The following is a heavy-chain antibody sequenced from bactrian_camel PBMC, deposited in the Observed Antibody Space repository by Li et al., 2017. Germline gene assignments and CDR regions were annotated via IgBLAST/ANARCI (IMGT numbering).Heavy chain of an antibody. D-gene: IGHD1*01. Sequence: VQLVESGGGSAQVGGSLRLSCSASADALMYMAWFRQAPGQKREAVAAITTGGSSTMYHDSVKGRFTISRESGKNTVHLQMNSLMPEDTAMYYCAAGRADYCAGVARWFHYWGQGTQVTVS. J-gene: IGHJ4*01. V-gene: IGHV3S53*01. CDR1: ADALMY. CDR2: ITTGGSST. CDR3: AAGRADYCAGVARWFHY.